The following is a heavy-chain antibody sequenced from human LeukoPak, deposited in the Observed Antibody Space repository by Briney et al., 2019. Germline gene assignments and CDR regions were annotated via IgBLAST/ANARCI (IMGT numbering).Heavy chain of an antibody. CDR1: GGSISSYY. CDR2: IYYSGST. V-gene: IGHV4-59*08. Sequence: SETLSLTCTVSGGSISSYYWSWIRQPPGKGLEWIGYIYYSGSTNYNPSLKSRVTISVDTSKNQFSLKLSSVTAADTAVYSCARQASRRELVYYFDYWGQGTLVTVSS. CDR3: ARQASRRELVYYFDY. D-gene: IGHD1-26*01. J-gene: IGHJ4*02.